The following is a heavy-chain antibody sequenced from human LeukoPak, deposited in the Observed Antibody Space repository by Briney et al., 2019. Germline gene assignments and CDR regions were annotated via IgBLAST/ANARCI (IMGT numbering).Heavy chain of an antibody. CDR3: TRDTGPAAIGDFQQ. V-gene: IGHV3-30*03. D-gene: IGHD2-2*01. CDR1: GFTFRSYG. J-gene: IGHJ1*01. Sequence: GGSLRLSCAASGFTFRSYGLHWVRQAPGKGLEWVAGISNDGSDKYYEHSVKGRVTISRENSKNTLYLQMHSPRVEDTAVYYCTRDTGPAAIGDFQQWGEGTLVTVSS. CDR2: ISNDGSDK.